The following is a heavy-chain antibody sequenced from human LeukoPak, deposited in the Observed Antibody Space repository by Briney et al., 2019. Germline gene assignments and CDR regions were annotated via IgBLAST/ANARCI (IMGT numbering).Heavy chain of an antibody. CDR2: INPNSGGT. J-gene: IGHJ4*02. CDR3: ARDSSGWYRYYFDY. CDR1: GYTFTGYY. Sequence: ASVKVSCKASGYTFTGYYMHWVRQAPGQGLEWMGRINPNSGGTNYAQKFQGRVTMTRDTSISTAYMELSRLRSDDTAVYYCARDSSGWYRYYFDYWGQGTLVTVSS. D-gene: IGHD6-19*01. V-gene: IGHV1-2*06.